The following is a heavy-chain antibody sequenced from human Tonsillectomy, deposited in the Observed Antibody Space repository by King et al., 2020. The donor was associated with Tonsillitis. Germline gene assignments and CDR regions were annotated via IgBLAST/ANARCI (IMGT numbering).Heavy chain of an antibody. CDR2: ISSSSSYI. J-gene: IGHJ3*02. Sequence: DVQLVESGGGLVKPGGSLRLSCAASGFTFSSYSMNWVRQAPGKGLEWVSSISSSSSYIYYADSVKGRFTISRDNAKNSLYLQMNSLRAEDTAVYYCARVRYLGIAVPGAEKLFNDAFDIWGQGTMVTVSS. V-gene: IGHV3-21*01. CDR3: ARVRYLGIAVPGAEKLFNDAFDI. CDR1: GFTFSSYS. D-gene: IGHD6-19*01.